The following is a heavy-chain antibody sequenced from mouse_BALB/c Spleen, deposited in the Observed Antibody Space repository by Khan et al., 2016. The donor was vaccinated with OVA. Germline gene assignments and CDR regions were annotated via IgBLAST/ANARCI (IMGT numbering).Heavy chain of an antibody. D-gene: IGHD1-1*01. J-gene: IGHJ2*01. Sequence: QVQLQQPGAELVKAGASVKMSCKASGYTFTSYWMHWVKQRLGQGLEWFAKTNPTNGRTYYNEKFKSKATMTVDESSSTAYMLLSGPKFEDSAVYYCARIKKIVATYFDYWGQGTTLTVSS. CDR1: GYTFTSYW. V-gene: IGHV1S81*02. CDR3: ARIKKIVATYFDY. CDR2: TNPTNGRT.